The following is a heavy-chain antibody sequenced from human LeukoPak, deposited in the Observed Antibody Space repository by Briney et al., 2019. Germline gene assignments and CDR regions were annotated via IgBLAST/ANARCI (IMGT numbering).Heavy chain of an antibody. CDR1: GGSISSGGYS. Sequence: SETLSLTRTVSGGSISSGGYSWSWIRQHPGKGLEWIGYIYYSGSTYYNPSLKSRVTISVDTSKNQFSLKLSSVTAADTAVYYCARDSSGPDYYYGMDVWGQGTTVTVSS. CDR3: ARDSSGPDYYYGMDV. CDR2: IYYSGST. V-gene: IGHV4-31*03. D-gene: IGHD3-22*01. J-gene: IGHJ6*02.